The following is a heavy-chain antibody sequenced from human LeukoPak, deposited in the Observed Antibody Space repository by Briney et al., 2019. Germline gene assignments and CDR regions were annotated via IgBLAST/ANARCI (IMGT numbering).Heavy chain of an antibody. CDR1: GYTFTSYY. Sequence: GASVKVSCKASGYTFTSYYMHWVRQAPGQGLEWMGIINPSGGSTSYAQKFQGRVTMTRDTSTSTVYMELSSLRSDDTAVYYCARTPLTTVVTLNFDYWGQGTLVTVSS. D-gene: IGHD4-23*01. J-gene: IGHJ4*02. CDR2: INPSGGST. CDR3: ARTPLTTVVTLNFDY. V-gene: IGHV1-46*01.